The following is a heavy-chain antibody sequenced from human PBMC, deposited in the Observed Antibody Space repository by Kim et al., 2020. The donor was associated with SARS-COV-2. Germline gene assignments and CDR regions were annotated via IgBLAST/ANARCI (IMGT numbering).Heavy chain of an antibody. CDR1: GFTFSNYW. J-gene: IGHJ4*02. D-gene: IGHD4-17*01. V-gene: IGHV3-7*03. CDR3: GDYGGK. CDR2: IKQDGSEK. Sequence: GGSLRLSCAASGFTFSNYWMTWVRQAPGKGLEWVANIKQDGSEKYYVDSVKGRFTISRDNAKNSVYLQMNSLRAEDTALHYCGDYGGKWGQGTLVTVSS.